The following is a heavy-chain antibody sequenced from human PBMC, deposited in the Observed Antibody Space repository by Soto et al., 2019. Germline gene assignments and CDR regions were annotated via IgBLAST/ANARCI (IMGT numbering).Heavy chain of an antibody. D-gene: IGHD6-6*01. CDR1: GSTFSSYA. V-gene: IGHV3-23*01. J-gene: IGHJ5*02. CDR3: AKPHLAAREQYNWFDP. CDR2: ISGSGGST. Sequence: PAWSLRLSFAASGSTFSSYAMSLVRQAPGKGLEWVSAISGSGGSTYYADSVKVRFTISRDNSKNTLYLQMNSLRAEDKAVYYCAKPHLAAREQYNWFDPWGQGTLVTVTS.